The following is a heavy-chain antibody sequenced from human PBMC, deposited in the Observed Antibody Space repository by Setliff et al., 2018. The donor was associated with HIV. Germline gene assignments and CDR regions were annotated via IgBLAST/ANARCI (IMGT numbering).Heavy chain of an antibody. CDR1: GGTFSNYV. V-gene: IGHV1-69*05. CDR2: IIPIFGET. Sequence: SVKVSCKASGGTFSNYVVSWVRQAPGQRLEWMGGIIPIFGETDYAQMFQGRVTITTDESTSTAYMELSSLRSEDTAVYYCARDGGYCSGGSCSESGYWGQGTLVTVSS. CDR3: ARDGGYCSGGSCSESGY. D-gene: IGHD2-15*01. J-gene: IGHJ4*02.